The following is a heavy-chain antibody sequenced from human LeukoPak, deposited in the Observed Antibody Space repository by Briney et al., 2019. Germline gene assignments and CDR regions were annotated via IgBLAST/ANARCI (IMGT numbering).Heavy chain of an antibody. CDR3: ASGGLQLWGPNF. CDR1: GFTFSSYE. Sequence: PGGSLRLSCAASGFTFSSYEMNWVRQAPGKGLEWVSYISSSGSTIYYADSVKGRFTISRDNAKNSLYLQTNSLRAEDTAVYYCASGGLQLWGPNFGGQGTLVTVSS. D-gene: IGHD5-18*01. J-gene: IGHJ4*02. CDR2: ISSSGSTI. V-gene: IGHV3-48*03.